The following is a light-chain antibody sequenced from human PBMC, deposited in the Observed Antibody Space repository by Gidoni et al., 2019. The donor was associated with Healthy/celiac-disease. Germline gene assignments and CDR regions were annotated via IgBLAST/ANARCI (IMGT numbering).Light chain of an antibody. Sequence: DTQLTPSPSTLSASVGDRVTITCRASQSISSWLAWYQQKPGKAPKLLIYDASSLESGVPSRFSGSGSGTEFTLTISSLQPDDFATYYCQQYNSYSWTFXQXTKVEIK. CDR1: QSISSW. CDR3: QQYNSYSWT. CDR2: DAS. V-gene: IGKV1-5*01. J-gene: IGKJ1*01.